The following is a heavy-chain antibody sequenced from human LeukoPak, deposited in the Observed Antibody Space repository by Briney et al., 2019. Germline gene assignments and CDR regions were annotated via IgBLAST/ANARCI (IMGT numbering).Heavy chain of an antibody. CDR1: GYTFTGYY. CDR3: ARGDLTNIIVVVGATYHWNFDL. D-gene: IGHD2-15*01. J-gene: IGHJ2*01. V-gene: IGHV1-2*02. Sequence: ASVKVSCKASGYTFTGYYVHWVRQAPGQGLEWMGWINPKSGGRKYAQKFQGRVTMTRDTSINTAYLELNWLTSDDTAVYYCARGDLTNIIVVVGATYHWNFDLWGRGTLVTASS. CDR2: INPKSGGR.